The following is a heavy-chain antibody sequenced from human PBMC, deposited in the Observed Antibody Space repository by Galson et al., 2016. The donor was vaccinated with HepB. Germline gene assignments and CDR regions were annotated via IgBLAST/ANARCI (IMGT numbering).Heavy chain of an antibody. J-gene: IGHJ5*02. Sequence: ETLSLTCFVSGFSVRGSNYHWGWIRQSPGKGLEWVGSITYSGTTYYNPSLKGRVTVSVDTSRDHFSLMLESVTAADTDVYSCARQHPPGDTPDLLGQGTLVTVSS. CDR2: ITYSGTT. CDR1: GFSVRGSNYH. CDR3: ARQHPPGDTPDL. D-gene: IGHD4-17*01. V-gene: IGHV4-39*01.